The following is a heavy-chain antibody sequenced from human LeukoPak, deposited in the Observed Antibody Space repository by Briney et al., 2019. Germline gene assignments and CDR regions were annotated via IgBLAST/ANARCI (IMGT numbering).Heavy chain of an antibody. V-gene: IGHV4-4*07. Sequence: PSETLSLTCTVSGGSISSYYWSWIRQPAGKGLEWIGRIYTSGSTNYNPSLKSRVTMSVDTSKNQFSLKLSSVTAADTAVYYCATEGESSSWYSFDAFDIWGQGTMVTVSS. CDR1: GGSISSYY. CDR3: ATEGESSSWYSFDAFDI. CDR2: IYTSGST. D-gene: IGHD6-13*01. J-gene: IGHJ3*02.